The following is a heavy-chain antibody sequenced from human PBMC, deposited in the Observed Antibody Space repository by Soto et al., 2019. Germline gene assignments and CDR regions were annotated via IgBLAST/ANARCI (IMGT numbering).Heavy chain of an antibody. D-gene: IGHD2-2*02. CDR1: GFTFSSYA. V-gene: IGHV3-23*01. Sequence: EVQLLESGGGLVQPGGSLRLSCAASGFTFSSYAMNWLRQAPGKGLEWVSAISGSGGSTYYAHTSTYYADSVKGRFTISRDNSKTTLYLQMNSLRAEDTAVYYCAKVGGTSHPPIPVDYWGQGTLVTVSS. CDR2: ISGSGGSTYYAHTST. CDR3: AKVGGTSHPPIPVDY. J-gene: IGHJ4*02.